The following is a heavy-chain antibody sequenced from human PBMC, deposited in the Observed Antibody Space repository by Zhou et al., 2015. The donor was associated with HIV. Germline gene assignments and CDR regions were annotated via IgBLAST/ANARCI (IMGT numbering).Heavy chain of an antibody. V-gene: IGHV1-69*06. Sequence: QVQLVQSGAEVKKPGSSVKVSCESSGGSLNNYAINWVRQAPGQGLEWMGSIIPLFPTPNYAQTFQGRLTITADKSTGTAYMELRSLTSEDTAEYYCARRSDISDYFDYWGQGTLVTVSS. CDR3: ARRSDISDYFDY. CDR2: IIPLFPTP. CDR1: GGSLNNYA. D-gene: IGHD3-3*02. J-gene: IGHJ4*02.